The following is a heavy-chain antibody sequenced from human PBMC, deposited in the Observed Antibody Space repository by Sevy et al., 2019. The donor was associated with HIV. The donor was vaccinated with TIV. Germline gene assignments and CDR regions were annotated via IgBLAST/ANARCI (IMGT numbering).Heavy chain of an antibody. CDR2: IKQDGSDK. CDR1: GFTFNNYW. CDR3: ARSWDYWGQMGY. J-gene: IGHJ4*02. V-gene: IGHV3-7*03. D-gene: IGHD7-27*01. Sequence: GGSLRLSCAASGFTFNNYWMTWVRQAPGKGLEWVANIKQDGSDKYYMESVKGRFNISRDNTKNSLYLQLNRLRAEDTAVYYCARSWDYWGQMGYWGQGTLVTVSS.